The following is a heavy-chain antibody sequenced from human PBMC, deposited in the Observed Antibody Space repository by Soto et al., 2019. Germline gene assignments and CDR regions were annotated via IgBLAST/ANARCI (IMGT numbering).Heavy chain of an antibody. CDR2: IKTRSDGGAT. Sequence: EIQLVESGGGLVKPGGSLRLSCAASGFTFTGAWMNWVRQAPGKGLEWVGRIKTRSDGGATDYAAPVKGRFTISRDDSTHTLYLQMNSLKTEDTAVYYCTPQRGYSYGFDYWGLGTLVAVSS. V-gene: IGHV3-15*07. CDR1: GFTFTGAW. J-gene: IGHJ4*02. D-gene: IGHD5-18*01. CDR3: TPQRGYSYGFDY.